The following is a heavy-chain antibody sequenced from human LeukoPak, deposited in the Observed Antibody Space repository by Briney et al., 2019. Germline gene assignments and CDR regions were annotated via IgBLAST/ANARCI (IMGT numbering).Heavy chain of an antibody. D-gene: IGHD6-6*01. V-gene: IGHV3-74*01. CDR2: INTDGGTT. J-gene: IGHJ6*03. CDR1: GFTLSIYW. Sequence: GGSLRLSCAPSGFTLSIYWMHWVRHTPRKGLVWVSRINTDGGTTAYADSVKGRFTISRDTAKNTLDLQMNSLRAQNTASYHSARVSEADRNYYYYMDVWGKGTTVTVSS. CDR3: ARVSEADRNYYYYMDV.